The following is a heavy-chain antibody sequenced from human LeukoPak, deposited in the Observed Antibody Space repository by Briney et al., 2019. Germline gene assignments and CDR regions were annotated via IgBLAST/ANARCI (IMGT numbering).Heavy chain of an antibody. CDR1: GFTFSSYS. CDR2: ISYDGSNK. Sequence: GGSLRLSCAASGFTFSSYSMNWVRQAPGKGLEWVAVISYDGSNKYYADSVKGRFTISRDNSKNTLYLQMNSLRAEDTAVYYCARCLSDATYSSSWTLGDYWGQGTLVTVSS. CDR3: ARCLSDATYSSSWTLGDY. J-gene: IGHJ4*02. V-gene: IGHV3-30*03. D-gene: IGHD6-13*01.